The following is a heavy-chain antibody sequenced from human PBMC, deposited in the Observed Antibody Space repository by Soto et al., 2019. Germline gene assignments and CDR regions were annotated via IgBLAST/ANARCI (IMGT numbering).Heavy chain of an antibody. CDR3: ARQDRITMARGAGDAFDI. Sequence: PSETLSLTCTVSGGSISSYYWSWIRQPPGKGLEWIGYIYYSGSTNYNPSLKSRVTISVDTSKNQFSLKLSSVTAADTAVYYCARQDRITMARGAGDAFDIWGQGTMVTVSS. CDR2: IYYSGST. D-gene: IGHD3-10*01. J-gene: IGHJ3*02. V-gene: IGHV4-59*08. CDR1: GGSISSYY.